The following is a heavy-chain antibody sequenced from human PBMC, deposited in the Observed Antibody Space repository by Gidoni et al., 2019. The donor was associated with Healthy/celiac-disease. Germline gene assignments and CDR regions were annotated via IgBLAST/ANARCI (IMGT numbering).Heavy chain of an antibody. CDR3: ASAGRGYSYGGQPKDAFDI. CDR1: GYSFTSYW. D-gene: IGHD5-18*01. V-gene: IGHV5-51*01. Sequence: EVQLVQSGAEVKKPGAGRKTACKGSGYSFTSYWIGWVRQMPGKGPEWLGIIYPGDSDTRYSPSFQGQVTISADKSISTAYLQWSSLKASDTAMYYCASAGRGYSYGGQPKDAFDIWGQGTMVTVSS. CDR2: IYPGDSDT. J-gene: IGHJ3*02.